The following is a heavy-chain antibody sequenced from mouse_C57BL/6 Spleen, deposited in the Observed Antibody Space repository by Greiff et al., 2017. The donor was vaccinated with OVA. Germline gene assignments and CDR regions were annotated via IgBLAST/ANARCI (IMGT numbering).Heavy chain of an antibody. CDR1: GYAFSSSW. V-gene: IGHV1-82*01. CDR2: IYPGDGDT. CDR3: AKGTGRCDY. J-gene: IGHJ2*01. D-gene: IGHD4-1*01. Sequence: QVQLQQSGPELVKPGASVKISCKASGYAFSSSWMNWVKQRPGKGLEWIGRIYPGDGDTNYNGTFKGKATLTADKSSSKAYMQLSSLTSEDSAVYFCAKGTGRCDYWGQGTTLTVSS.